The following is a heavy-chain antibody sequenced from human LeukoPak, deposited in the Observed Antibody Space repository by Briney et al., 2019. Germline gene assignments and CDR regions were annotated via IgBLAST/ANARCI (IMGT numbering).Heavy chain of an antibody. D-gene: IGHD6-19*01. CDR3: TGRLVEDY. CDR1: GFTFSSYE. J-gene: IGHJ4*02. CDR2: ISNSGHSV. Sequence: GGSLRLSCAASGFTFSSYEMNWVRQAPGKGLEWVSYISNSGHSVYYADSVQGRFTISRDNTKNSLYLQMNSLRAEDTAVYYCTGRLVEDYWGQGTLVTVFS. V-gene: IGHV3-48*03.